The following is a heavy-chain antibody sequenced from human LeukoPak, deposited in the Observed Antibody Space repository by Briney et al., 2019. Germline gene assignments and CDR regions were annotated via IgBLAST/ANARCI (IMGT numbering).Heavy chain of an antibody. J-gene: IGHJ2*01. CDR3: ARDPGYSSPWYFDL. CDR1: GGSISSYY. D-gene: IGHD5-18*01. Sequence: PSETLSLTCTVSGGSISSYYWSWIRQPAGKGLEWIGRIYTSGSINYNPSLKSRVTMSVDTSKNQFSLKLSSVTAADTAVYYCARDPGYSSPWYFDLWGRGTLVTVSS. CDR2: IYTSGSI. V-gene: IGHV4-4*07.